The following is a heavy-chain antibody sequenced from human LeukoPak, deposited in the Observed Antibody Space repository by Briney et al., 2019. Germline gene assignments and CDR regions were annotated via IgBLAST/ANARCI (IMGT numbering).Heavy chain of an antibody. CDR3: AREVQIAAAAFDC. CDR1: GGSINNYY. Sequence: SETLSLTCTVSGGSINNYYWSWIRQPAGKGLEWMGRIYASGSTNYNPSLKSRVTMSVDTSKNQFSLKLNSVTAAETAVNYCAREVQIAAAAFDCWGQGTLVTVSS. V-gene: IGHV4-4*07. D-gene: IGHD6-13*01. J-gene: IGHJ4*02. CDR2: IYASGST.